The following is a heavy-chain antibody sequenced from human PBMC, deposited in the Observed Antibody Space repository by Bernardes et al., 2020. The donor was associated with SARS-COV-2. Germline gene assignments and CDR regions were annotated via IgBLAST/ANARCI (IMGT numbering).Heavy chain of an antibody. CDR2: FYSGGSN. V-gene: IGHV4-61*01. CDR3: ARGLRVGNSGYYYDF. Sequence: SETLSLTCTVSGGSVSSGTYYWSWIRQPPGKGLECIGYFYSGGSNNYNPSLKSRVTISVDTSKNQFSLKLSSVTVADTAVDYCARGLRVGNSGYYYDFWGQRTRVTVSS. J-gene: IGHJ4*02. CDR1: GGSVSSGTYY. D-gene: IGHD1-26*01.